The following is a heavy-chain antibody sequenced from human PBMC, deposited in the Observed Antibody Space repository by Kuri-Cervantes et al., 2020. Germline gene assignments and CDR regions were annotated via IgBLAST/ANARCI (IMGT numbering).Heavy chain of an antibody. Sequence: GESLKISCAASGFTFSSYGMHWVRQAPGKGLEWVAFIRYDGSNKYYADSVKGRFTISRDNSKNTLYLQMNSLKTEDTAVYYCTTDLDHNYYYYYMDVWGKGTTVTVSS. CDR2: IRYDGSNK. CDR1: GFTFSSYG. CDR3: TTDLDHNYYYYYMDV. D-gene: IGHD1-14*01. J-gene: IGHJ6*03. V-gene: IGHV3-30*02.